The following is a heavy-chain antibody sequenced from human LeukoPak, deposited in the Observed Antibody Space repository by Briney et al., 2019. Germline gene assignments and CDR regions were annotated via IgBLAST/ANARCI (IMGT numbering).Heavy chain of an antibody. CDR1: GGSISSYY. Sequence: SETLSLTCTVSGGSISSYYSNWIRQPPGRGLEWIGYIHYSGSTTYNPSLKSRVTLSVDMSKNLFSLKLSSVTAADTAVYYCATIPVYNSGSYHFDYWGQGTLVAVSS. CDR3: ATIPVYNSGSYHFDY. V-gene: IGHV4-59*08. CDR2: IHYSGST. J-gene: IGHJ4*02. D-gene: IGHD3-10*01.